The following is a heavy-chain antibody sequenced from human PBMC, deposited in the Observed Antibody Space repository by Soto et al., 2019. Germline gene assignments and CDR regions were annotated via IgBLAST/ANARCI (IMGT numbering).Heavy chain of an antibody. Sequence: QVQLVESGGGVVQPGRSLRLSCAASGFTFSSYGMHWVRQAPGKGLEWVAVIWYDGSNKYYADSVKGRFTISRDNSKNTLYLQMNSLRAEDTAVYYCAREGWYGVPGVQHWGQGTLVTVSS. D-gene: IGHD6-19*01. CDR2: IWYDGSNK. J-gene: IGHJ1*01. CDR3: AREGWYGVPGVQH. V-gene: IGHV3-33*01. CDR1: GFTFSSYG.